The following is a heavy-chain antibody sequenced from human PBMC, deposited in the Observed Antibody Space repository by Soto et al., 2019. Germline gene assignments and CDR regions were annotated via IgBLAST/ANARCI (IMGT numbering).Heavy chain of an antibody. D-gene: IGHD6-13*01. CDR1: GFSFSNYA. Sequence: GGSLRLSCVGSGFSFSNYAMTWVRQAPGKGLEWVSVISGRDGSTYYADSVKGRFTISRDNSKNTLYLQMDTLRAEDTAVYYCARDRERDAWYEDYWGQGTLVTVSS. J-gene: IGHJ4*02. V-gene: IGHV3-23*01. CDR2: ISGRDGST. CDR3: ARDRERDAWYEDY.